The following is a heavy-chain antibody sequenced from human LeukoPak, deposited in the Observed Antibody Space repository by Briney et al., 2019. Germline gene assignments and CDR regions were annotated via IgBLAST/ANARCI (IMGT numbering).Heavy chain of an antibody. CDR2: IYHSGST. V-gene: IGHV4-59*12. D-gene: IGHD6-19*01. J-gene: IGHJ4*02. CDR1: GGSISSYY. CDR3: ARIAVAGHFDY. Sequence: SETLSLTCTVSGGSISSYYWSWIRQPPGKGLEWIGYIYHSGSTNYNPSLKSRVTISVDTSKNQFSLKLSSVTAADTAVYYCARIAVAGHFDYWGQGTLVTVPS.